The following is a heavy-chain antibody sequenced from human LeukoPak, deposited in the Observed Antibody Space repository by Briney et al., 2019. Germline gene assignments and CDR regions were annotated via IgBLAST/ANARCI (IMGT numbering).Heavy chain of an antibody. V-gene: IGHV5-51*01. J-gene: IGHJ5*02. CDR3: AKFASYDSGSLYNWFDP. CDR2: IYPGDSEI. Sequence: GESLKISCKASGYSFTSYWIGWVRQMPRKGLEWMGIIYPGDSEIRYSPSFQGQVTMSVDKSISTAYLQLSSLEASDTAIYYCAKFASYDSGSLYNWFDPWGQGTLVTVSS. CDR1: GYSFTSYW. D-gene: IGHD3-10*01.